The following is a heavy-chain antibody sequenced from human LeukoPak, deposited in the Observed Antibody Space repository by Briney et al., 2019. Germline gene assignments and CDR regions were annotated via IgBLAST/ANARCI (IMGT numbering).Heavy chain of an antibody. J-gene: IGHJ4*02. D-gene: IGHD3-22*01. CDR1: GGSISSYY. CDR2: IYYSGST. CDR3: ARHRGYYDSSGDGYYFDY. V-gene: IGHV4-59*05. Sequence: SETLSLTCTVSGGSISSYYWSWIRQPPGKGLEWIGSIYYSGSTYYNPSLKSRVTISVDTSKNQFSLKLSSVTAADTAVYYCARHRGYYDSSGDGYYFDYWGQGTLVTVSS.